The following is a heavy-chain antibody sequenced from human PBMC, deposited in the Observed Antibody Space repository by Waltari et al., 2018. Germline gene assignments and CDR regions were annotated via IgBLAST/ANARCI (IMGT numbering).Heavy chain of an antibody. J-gene: IGHJ6*03. CDR1: GFTFSSYG. V-gene: IGHV3-30*18. D-gene: IGHD1-1*01. Sequence: QVQLVESGGGVVQPGRSLRLSCAASGFTFSSYGMHWVRQAPGKGLEWVAVISYDGSNKYYADSVKGRFTISRDNSKNTLYLQMNSLRAEDTAVYYCAKGYHSYYYYYYMDVWGKGTTVTISS. CDR2: ISYDGSNK. CDR3: AKGYHSYYYYYYMDV.